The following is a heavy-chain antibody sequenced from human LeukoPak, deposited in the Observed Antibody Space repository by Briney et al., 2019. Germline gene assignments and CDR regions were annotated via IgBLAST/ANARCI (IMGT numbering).Heavy chain of an antibody. Sequence: PGGSLRLSCAASGFTFSDYYMSWIRQAPGKGLEWISYITSSSSDTDYADSVKGRSTISRDNAKKSLYLQMNSLRADDTAVYYCARDYDILTGYFRGGFDYWGQGTLVTVSS. V-gene: IGHV3-11*05. CDR1: GFTFSDYY. CDR2: ITSSSSDT. CDR3: ARDYDILTGYFRGGFDY. J-gene: IGHJ4*02. D-gene: IGHD3-9*01.